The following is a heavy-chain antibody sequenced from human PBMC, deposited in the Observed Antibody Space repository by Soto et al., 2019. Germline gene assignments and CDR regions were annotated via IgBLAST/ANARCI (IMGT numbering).Heavy chain of an antibody. D-gene: IGHD2-15*01. CDR3: AKRRGAGWHFDY. Sequence: GGSLRLASAACRFTFSSYAMGWDRQGPGEGREWVAVVSIGGSTHYEDSVRGRFTISRDNSKNTLSLQMNSLTAEDTAVYFCAKRRGAGWHFDYWGQGALVTVSS. CDR1: RFTFSSYA. CDR2: VSIGGST. V-gene: IGHV3-23*01. J-gene: IGHJ4*02.